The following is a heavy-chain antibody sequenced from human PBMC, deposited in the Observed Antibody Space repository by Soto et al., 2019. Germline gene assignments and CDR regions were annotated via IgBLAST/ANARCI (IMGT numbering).Heavy chain of an antibody. D-gene: IGHD6-6*01. Sequence: SVKVSCKASGGTFSRKALSWLRQAPRQGFEWMGGIIPLFRTTNYAQNFQGRVTITADESATTAYMELSGLTSEDTAVYYCARSSTSSGSDYYGVDVWGQGTTVTVSS. V-gene: IGHV1-69*13. CDR1: GGTFSRKA. CDR2: IIPLFRTT. CDR3: ARSSTSSGSDYYGVDV. J-gene: IGHJ6*02.